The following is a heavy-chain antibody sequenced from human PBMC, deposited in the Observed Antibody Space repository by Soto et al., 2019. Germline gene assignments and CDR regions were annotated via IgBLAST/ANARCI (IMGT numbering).Heavy chain of an antibody. Sequence: PSETLSLTCAVSGGSISSGGYSWSWIRQPPGKGLEWIGYIYHSGSTYHNPSLKSRVTISVDRSKNQFSLKLSSVTAADTAVYYCARDQWGDYYGSKGWFDPWGQGTLVTVSS. J-gene: IGHJ5*02. CDR1: GGSISSGGYS. CDR3: ARDQWGDYYGSKGWFDP. CDR2: IYHSGST. D-gene: IGHD3-10*01. V-gene: IGHV4-30-2*01.